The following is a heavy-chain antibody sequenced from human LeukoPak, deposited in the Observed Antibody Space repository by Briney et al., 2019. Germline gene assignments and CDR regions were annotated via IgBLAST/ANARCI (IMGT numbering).Heavy chain of an antibody. CDR2: IRNDGSNK. D-gene: IGHD2-8*01. V-gene: IGHV3-30*02. CDR1: GFTFSTYG. CDR3: AKDPDCTSGVCYTFFDY. Sequence: GGSLRLSCAASGFTFSTYGMHWVRQAPGKGLEWVALIRNDGSNKHYADSVKGRFTISRDNSKNTMYMQMNSLRAEDTAVYYCAKDPDCTSGVCYTFFDYWGQGTLVAVSS. J-gene: IGHJ4*02.